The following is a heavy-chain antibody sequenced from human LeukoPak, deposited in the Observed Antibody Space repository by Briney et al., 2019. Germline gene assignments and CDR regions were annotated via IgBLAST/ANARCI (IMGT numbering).Heavy chain of an antibody. CDR3: ARPYSSSWTRRYYFDY. J-gene: IGHJ4*02. CDR2: INHSGST. Sequence: SETLSLTCAVYGGSFSGYYWSWIRQPPGKGLEWIGEINHSGSTNYNPSLKSRVTISVDTSKNQFSLKLSSVTAADTAVYYCARPYSSSWTRRYYFDYWGQGPLVTVSS. CDR1: GGSFSGYY. D-gene: IGHD6-13*01. V-gene: IGHV4-34*01.